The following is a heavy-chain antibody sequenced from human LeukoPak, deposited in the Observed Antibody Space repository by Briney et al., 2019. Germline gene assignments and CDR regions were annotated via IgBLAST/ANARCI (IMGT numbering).Heavy chain of an antibody. CDR3: ARRSSDYYFDY. V-gene: IGHV4-39*07. CDR2: IYYSGST. J-gene: IGHJ4*02. D-gene: IGHD3-22*01. CDR1: GGSISSSSYY. Sequence: PSETLSLTCTVSGGSISSSSYYWGWIRQPPGKGLEWIGSIYYSGSTYYNPSLKSRVTISVDTSKNQFSLRLTSVTAADTAMYYCARRSSDYYFDYWGQGTLVTVSS.